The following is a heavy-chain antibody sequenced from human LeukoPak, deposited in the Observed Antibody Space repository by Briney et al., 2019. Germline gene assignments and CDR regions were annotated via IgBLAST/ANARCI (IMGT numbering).Heavy chain of an antibody. CDR1: GGTFSSYA. Sequence: SVKVSCKASGGTFSSYAISWVRQAPGQGLEWMGGIIPIFGTANYAQKFQGGVTITTDESTSTAYMELSSLRSEDTAVYYCASSVAAAGIGRASFDYWGQGTLVTVSS. D-gene: IGHD6-13*01. J-gene: IGHJ4*02. V-gene: IGHV1-69*05. CDR3: ASSVAAAGIGRASFDY. CDR2: IIPIFGTA.